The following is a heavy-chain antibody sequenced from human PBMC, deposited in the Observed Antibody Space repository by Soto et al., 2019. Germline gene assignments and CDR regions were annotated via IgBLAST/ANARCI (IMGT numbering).Heavy chain of an antibody. CDR2: INPSGGST. V-gene: IGHV1-46*01. J-gene: IGHJ4*02. CDR1: GYTFTSYY. D-gene: IGHD5-12*01. CDR3: SRGQDSGYEYFEFYY. Sequence: VASVKVSCKASGYTFTSYYMHWVRQAPGQGLEWMGIINPSGGSTSYAQKFQGRVTMTRDTSTSTVYMELSSLSSEDTAVYYCSRGQDSGYEYFEFYYWGQGTLVTVSS.